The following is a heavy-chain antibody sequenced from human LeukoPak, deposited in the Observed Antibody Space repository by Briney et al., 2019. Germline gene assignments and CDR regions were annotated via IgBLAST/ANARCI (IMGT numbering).Heavy chain of an antibody. D-gene: IGHD1-26*01. J-gene: IGHJ6*02. CDR2: IIPILGIA. CDR1: GGTFSSYA. Sequence: RASVKVSCKASGGTFSSYAISWVRQAPGQGLEWMGRIIPILGIANYAQKFQGRVTITADKSTSTAYMELSSLRSEDTAVYYCAREKDSGSYFSYYGMDVWGQGTTVTVSS. V-gene: IGHV1-69*04. CDR3: AREKDSGSYFSYYGMDV.